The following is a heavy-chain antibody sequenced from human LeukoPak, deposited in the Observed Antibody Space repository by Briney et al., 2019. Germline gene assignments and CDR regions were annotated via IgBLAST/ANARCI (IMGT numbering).Heavy chain of an antibody. CDR3: ARDVPTSSDFDY. CDR2: INPNSGGT. J-gene: IGHJ4*02. Sequence: ASVKVSCKASGYTFTGYYMHWVRRAPGQGLEWMGWINPNSGGTNYAQKFQGRVTMTRDTSISTAYMELSRLRSDDTAVYYCARDVPTSSDFDYWGQGTLVTVSS. V-gene: IGHV1-2*02. CDR1: GYTFTGYY.